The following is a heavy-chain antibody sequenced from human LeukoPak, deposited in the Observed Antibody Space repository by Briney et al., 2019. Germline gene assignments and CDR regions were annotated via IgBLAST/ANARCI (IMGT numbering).Heavy chain of an antibody. J-gene: IGHJ6*03. CDR1: GGSISSSSYY. V-gene: IGHV4-39*07. CDR2: IYTSGST. Sequence: SETLSLTCTVSGGSISSSSYYWGWIRQPPGKGLEWIGRIYTSGSTNYNPSLKSRVTISVDTSKNQFSLKLSSVTAADTAVYYCARGTSGTAMGSIYYYYYMDVWGKGTTVTVSS. CDR3: ARGTSGTAMGSIYYYYYMDV. D-gene: IGHD5-18*01.